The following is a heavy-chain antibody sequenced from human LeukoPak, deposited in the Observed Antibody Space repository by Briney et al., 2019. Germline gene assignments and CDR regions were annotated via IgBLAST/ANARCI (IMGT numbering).Heavy chain of an antibody. Sequence: KPSETLSLTCTVSGGSISSSSYYWGWIRQPPGKGLEWIGSIYYSGSTYYNPSLKSRVTISVDTSKSQFSLKLSSVTAADTAVYYCAREKDYDSSGYYRTPYFDYWGQGTLVTVSS. D-gene: IGHD3-22*01. J-gene: IGHJ4*02. CDR1: GGSISSSSYY. CDR2: IYYSGST. CDR3: AREKDYDSSGYYRTPYFDY. V-gene: IGHV4-39*07.